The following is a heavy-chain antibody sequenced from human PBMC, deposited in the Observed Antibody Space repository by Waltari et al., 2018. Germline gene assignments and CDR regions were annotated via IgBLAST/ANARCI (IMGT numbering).Heavy chain of an antibody. CDR1: GFTFSSYS. CDR3: VGSIAVALYYFDY. Sequence: EVQLVESGGGLVKPGGSLRLSCAASGFTFSSYSMNWVRQAPGKGLEWVSSISSSSSYIYYADSVKGRFTISRDNAKNSLYLQMNSLRAEDTAVYYCVGSIAVALYYFDYWGQGTLVTVSS. D-gene: IGHD6-19*01. J-gene: IGHJ4*02. V-gene: IGHV3-21*01. CDR2: ISSSSSYI.